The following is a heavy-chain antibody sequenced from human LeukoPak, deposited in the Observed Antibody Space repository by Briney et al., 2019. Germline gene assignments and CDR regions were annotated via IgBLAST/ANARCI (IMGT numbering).Heavy chain of an antibody. D-gene: IGHD4-23*01. V-gene: IGHV3-74*03. CDR2: INRVGSNT. J-gene: IGHJ3*02. CDR3: TRDYGGKRRAFDI. CDR1: GFNFSSYW. Sequence: GGSLRLSCAASGFNFSSYWIHWVRQAPGKGLVWVSHINRVGSNTMYADSVKGRFTISRDNAKNTLFLQMNSLRDEDAAVYYCTRDYGGKRRAFDIWGQGTMVTVSS.